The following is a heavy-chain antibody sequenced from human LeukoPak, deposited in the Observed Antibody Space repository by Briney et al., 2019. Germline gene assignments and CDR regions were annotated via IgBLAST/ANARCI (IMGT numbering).Heavy chain of an antibody. CDR3: AREGGSMGANIAY. D-gene: IGHD1-26*01. CDR2: IWHDGSHK. J-gene: IGHJ4*02. V-gene: IGHV3-33*01. Sequence: PGGSLRLSCAASGFTFTNYGMHRVRQAPGKGLEWVAVIWHDGSHKYYADSVKGRFTISRDDSKNTLYLQMNSLRADDTAVYYCAREGGSMGANIAYWGQGTLVTVSS. CDR1: GFTFTNYG.